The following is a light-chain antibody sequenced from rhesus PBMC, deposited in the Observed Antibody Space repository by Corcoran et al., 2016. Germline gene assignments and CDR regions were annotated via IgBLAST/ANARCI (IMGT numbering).Light chain of an antibody. CDR3: QQCNGLPLT. V-gene: IGKV1-32*01. CDR1: QGISTA. Sequence: DIQMTQSPSSLSASVGDRVTITCRASQGISTALTWYQQKPGKAPKVLIYYGYHLKSGVPSRFSGSGTGTEFTLTISSLQPEDFATYYCQQCNGLPLTFGGGTKVELK. CDR2: YGY. J-gene: IGKJ4*01.